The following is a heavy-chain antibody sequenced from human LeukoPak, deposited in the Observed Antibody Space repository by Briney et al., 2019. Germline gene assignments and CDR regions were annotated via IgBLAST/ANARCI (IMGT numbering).Heavy chain of an antibody. CDR3: AKDRSSGFLGY. Sequence: AGGSLRLSCAASGFTVSSNYMSWVRQAPGKGLEWVSAISGSGGSTYYADSVKGRFTISRDNSKNTLYLQMNSLRAEDTAVYYCAKDRSSGFLGYWGQGTLVTVSS. CDR1: GFTVSSNY. J-gene: IGHJ4*02. CDR2: ISGSGGST. V-gene: IGHV3-23*01. D-gene: IGHD6-19*01.